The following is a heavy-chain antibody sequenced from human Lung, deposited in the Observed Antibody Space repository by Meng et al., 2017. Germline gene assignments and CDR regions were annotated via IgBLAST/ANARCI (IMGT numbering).Heavy chain of an antibody. CDR2: FVNYRDT. J-gene: IGHJ4*02. V-gene: IGHV1-18*01. D-gene: IGHD3-10*01. CDR3: VRGTPGRSYCDY. Sequence: QVPLLQAGPVVKKPGALVRVPCKASAYAFGSYGISWVRQAPGQGLEWMGGFVNYRDTYPAPKFQHRVTMTTDTLTNTVFMELRSLTPDDTAVYYCVRGTPGRSYCDYWGQGTLVTVSS. CDR1: AYAFGSYG.